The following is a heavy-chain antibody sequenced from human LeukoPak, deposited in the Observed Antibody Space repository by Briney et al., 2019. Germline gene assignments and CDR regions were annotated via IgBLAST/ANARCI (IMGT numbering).Heavy chain of an antibody. CDR3: ARGGWNYVFNS. D-gene: IGHD1-7*01. J-gene: IGHJ5*02. Sequence: GGSLRLSCAASGFTFNTYEMNWVRQAPGKGLEWVSYITSGGRTIYYADYVKGRFTISRDNAKNSLYLQMNSLRAEDTAVYYCARGGWNYVFNSWGQGTLVTVPS. CDR2: ITSGGRTI. V-gene: IGHV3-48*03. CDR1: GFTFNTYE.